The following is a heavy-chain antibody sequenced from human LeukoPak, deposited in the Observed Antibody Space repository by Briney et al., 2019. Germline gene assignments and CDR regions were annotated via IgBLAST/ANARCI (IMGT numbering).Heavy chain of an antibody. V-gene: IGHV3-20*04. CDR2: INWNGGST. J-gene: IGHJ3*02. CDR3: AREFCSSTSCYQRAFFDI. D-gene: IGHD2-2*01. CDR1: GFTFHDYG. Sequence: GGSLRLSCAASGFTFHDYGLSWVRQAPGKGLEWVSGINWNGGSTGYADSVKGRFTISIDNAKNSLYLQMNSLRAEDTALYYCAREFCSSTSCYQRAFFDIWGQGTMVTVSS.